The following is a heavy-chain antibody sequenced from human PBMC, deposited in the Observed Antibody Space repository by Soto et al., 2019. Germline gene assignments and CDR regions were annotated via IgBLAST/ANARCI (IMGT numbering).Heavy chain of an antibody. CDR3: ESSTRPYGDYRPGWFDP. J-gene: IGHJ5*02. V-gene: IGHV1-45*02. Sequence: SVKVSCKASGYTFTYRYLHWVRQAPGQALEWMGWITPFNGNTNYAQKFQDRVTITRDRSMSTAYMELSSLRSEDTAMYYCESSTRPYGDYRPGWFDPWGQGTLVTVSS. CDR1: GYTFTYRY. D-gene: IGHD4-17*01. CDR2: ITPFNGNT.